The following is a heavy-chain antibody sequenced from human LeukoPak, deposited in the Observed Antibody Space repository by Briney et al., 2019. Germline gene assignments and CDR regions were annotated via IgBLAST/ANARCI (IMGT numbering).Heavy chain of an antibody. J-gene: IGHJ3*02. Sequence: SETLSLTCTVSGYSISSGYYWGWIRQPPGKGLEWIGSIYHSGSTYYNPSLKSRVTISVDTSKNQFSLKLSSVTAADTAVYYCATTTSGGDAFDIWGQGTMVTVSS. CDR3: ATTTSGGDAFDI. D-gene: IGHD1-26*01. CDR2: IYHSGST. V-gene: IGHV4-38-2*02. CDR1: GYSISSGYY.